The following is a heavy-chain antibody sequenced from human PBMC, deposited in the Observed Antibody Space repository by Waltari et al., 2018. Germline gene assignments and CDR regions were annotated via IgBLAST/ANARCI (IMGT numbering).Heavy chain of an antibody. Sequence: QMQLQESGPGLVKPSGTLSLTCTVSGDSMSSGDWWRWVRQPPETGLEWIWQLQRSGRTNYNPSLERRVTISIDTSNNHFALKVTSTTAADTAVYYCARDRGRGSYLDSWGRGTLVTVSP. CDR3: ARDRGRGSYLDS. CDR1: GDSMSSGDW. J-gene: IGHJ4*02. CDR2: LQRSGRT. D-gene: IGHD2-15*01. V-gene: IGHV4-4*02.